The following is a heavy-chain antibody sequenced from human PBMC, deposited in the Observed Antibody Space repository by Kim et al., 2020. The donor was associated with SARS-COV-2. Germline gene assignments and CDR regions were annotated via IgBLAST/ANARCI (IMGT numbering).Heavy chain of an antibody. D-gene: IGHD3-3*01. Sequence: SETLSLTCTVSGGSISSSSYYWGWIRQPPGKGLEWIGSIYYSGSTYYNPSLKSRVTISVDTSKNQFSLKLSSVTAADTAVYYCARQVINYDFWSVYYQGPIGVWGQGTPLTVSS. CDR2: IYYSGST. CDR1: GGSISSSSYY. CDR3: ARQVINYDFWSVYYQGPIGV. V-gene: IGHV4-39*01. J-gene: IGHJ6*02.